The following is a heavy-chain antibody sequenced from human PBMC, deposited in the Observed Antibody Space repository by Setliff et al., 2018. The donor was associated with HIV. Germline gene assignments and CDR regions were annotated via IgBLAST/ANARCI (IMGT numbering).Heavy chain of an antibody. Sequence: SETLSLTCPVSGYSISSGYYWGWIRQPPGRGLEWIGAIHHSGNTYYNPSLKSRVTISVDTSKNLFSLKVNSVTAADKAVYYCARHDITLVRGLVWGQGTTVTVSS. CDR2: IHHSGNT. CDR1: GYSISSGYY. V-gene: IGHV4-38-2*01. J-gene: IGHJ6*02. D-gene: IGHD3-10*01. CDR3: ARHDITLVRGLV.